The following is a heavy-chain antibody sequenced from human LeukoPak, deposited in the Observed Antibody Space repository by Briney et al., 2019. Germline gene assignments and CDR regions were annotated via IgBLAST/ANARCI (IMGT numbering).Heavy chain of an antibody. CDR3: ARGDGSSGYSFDY. V-gene: IGHV1-3*01. D-gene: IGHD3-22*01. Sequence: ASVKVSCKASGYTFTSYAMHWVRQAPGQRLEWMGWINAGNGNTKYSQKFQGRVTMTRDTSTSTVYMELSSLRSEDTAVYYCARGDGSSGYSFDYWGQGTLVTVSS. CDR2: INAGNGNT. J-gene: IGHJ4*02. CDR1: GYTFTSYA.